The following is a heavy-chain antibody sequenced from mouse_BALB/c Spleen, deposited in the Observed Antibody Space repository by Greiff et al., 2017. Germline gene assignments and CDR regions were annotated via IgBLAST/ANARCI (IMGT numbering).Heavy chain of an antibody. Sequence: DVKLVESGGGLVKPGGSLKLSCAASGFTFSDYYMYWVRQTPEKRLEWVATISDGGSYTYYPDSVKGRFTISRDNAKNNLYLQMSSLKSEDTAMYYCGRGNRYDDYFDYWGQGTTLTVSS. CDR3: GRGNRYDDYFDY. CDR2: ISDGGSYT. CDR1: GFTFSDYY. D-gene: IGHD2-14*01. J-gene: IGHJ2*01. V-gene: IGHV5-4*02.